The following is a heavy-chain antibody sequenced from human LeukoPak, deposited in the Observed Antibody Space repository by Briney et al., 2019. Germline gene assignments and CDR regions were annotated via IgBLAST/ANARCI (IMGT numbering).Heavy chain of an antibody. D-gene: IGHD3-10*01. CDR1: GYTFTNYA. CDR3: ARGLLWFGELSPLGY. J-gene: IGHJ4*02. CDR2: INAGNGNT. Sequence: ASVKVSCKASGYTFTNYAIHWVRQAPGQGLEWMGWINAGNGNTRYSQKLQDRVTITRDTSANTVYMELSSLRSEDTAVYFCARGLLWFGELSPLGYWGQGTLVTVSS. V-gene: IGHV1-3*01.